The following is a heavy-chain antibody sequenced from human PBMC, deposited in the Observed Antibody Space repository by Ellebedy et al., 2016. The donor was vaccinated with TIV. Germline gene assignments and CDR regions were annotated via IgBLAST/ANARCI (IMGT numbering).Heavy chain of an antibody. Sequence: SETLSLXXTVSGGSISSSSYYWGWIRQPPGKGLEWIGSIYYSGSTYYNPSLKSRVTISVDTSKNQFSLKLSSVTAADTAVYYCARSPYDFWSGYADIHFDYWGQGTLVTVSS. V-gene: IGHV4-39*01. CDR3: ARSPYDFWSGYADIHFDY. D-gene: IGHD3-3*01. CDR2: IYYSGST. CDR1: GGSISSSSYY. J-gene: IGHJ4*02.